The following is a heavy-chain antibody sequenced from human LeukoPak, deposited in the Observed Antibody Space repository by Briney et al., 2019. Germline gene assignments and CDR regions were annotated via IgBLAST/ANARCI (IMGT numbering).Heavy chain of an antibody. Sequence: SEPLSLTCTVSGGSIINYYWSWLRHPPGKGLERIGYIYYTGSTNYNPSLESRVTISVDTAKNQFSLKVTSVTAADTAVYYCARGSILDYWGQGILVTVSS. J-gene: IGHJ4*02. D-gene: IGHD2-15*01. CDR2: IYYTGST. V-gene: IGHV4-59*08. CDR1: GGSIINYY. CDR3: ARGSILDY.